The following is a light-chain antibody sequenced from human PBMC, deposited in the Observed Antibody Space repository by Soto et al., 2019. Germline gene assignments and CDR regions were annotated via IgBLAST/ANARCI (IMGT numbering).Light chain of an antibody. CDR2: KVS. CDR3: MHGTQWPPP. V-gene: IGKV2-30*02. Sequence: DVVMTQSPLSLPVTLGQPASISCRSSQSLAHSDGNTYLNWFQQRPGQSPRRLIYKVSNRDSGVPDRFSGSRSGTDFTMRINRVEAEDVRVYSCMHGTQWPPPFGGGTEVEIK. CDR1: QSLAHSDGNTY. J-gene: IGKJ4*01.